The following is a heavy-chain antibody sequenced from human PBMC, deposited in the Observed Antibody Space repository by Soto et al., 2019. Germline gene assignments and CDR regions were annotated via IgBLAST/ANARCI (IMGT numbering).Heavy chain of an antibody. V-gene: IGHV1-18*04. CDR2: ISVYNGNT. Sequence: ASVKVSCKASGYTFTSYGISWVRQAPGQGLEWMGWISVYNGNTNYAQKRQGRVTMTTDTSTSTAYMELRSLRSDDTAVYYCARVTTTMIVVVIKGFDFWGQGTLVTVSS. D-gene: IGHD3-22*01. CDR3: ARVTTTMIVVVIKGFDF. J-gene: IGHJ4*02. CDR1: GYTFTSYG.